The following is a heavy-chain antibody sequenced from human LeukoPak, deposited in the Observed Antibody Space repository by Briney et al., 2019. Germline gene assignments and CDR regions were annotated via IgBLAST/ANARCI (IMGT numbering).Heavy chain of an antibody. J-gene: IGHJ4*02. V-gene: IGHV3-23*01. CDR1: GFTFSSYG. Sequence: PGGSLRLSCAASGFTFSSYGMSWVRQAPGKGLEWVSGISGSGATTYYADSVKGRFTISRDNSKNTLYLQMNSLRADDTAVYYCAKDLSGYTTGWYSSIDYWGQGTLVTVSS. CDR2: ISGSGATT. D-gene: IGHD6-19*01. CDR3: AKDLSGYTTGWYSSIDY.